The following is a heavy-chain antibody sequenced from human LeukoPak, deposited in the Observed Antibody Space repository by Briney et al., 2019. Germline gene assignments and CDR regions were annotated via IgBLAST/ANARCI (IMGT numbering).Heavy chain of an antibody. J-gene: IGHJ1*01. Sequence: GGSLRLSCVVSVFTFNRCWMNWVRQAPWKGLEWVAHINPDGRDTYYVDSVKGRFTISRDNAQNSMYLQMNSLRVEDTAVYYCTSWGDTTAEYFQRWGQGTLVTVSS. D-gene: IGHD2-21*02. CDR3: TSWGDTTAEYFQR. CDR1: VFTFNRCW. CDR2: INPDGRDT. V-gene: IGHV3-7*01.